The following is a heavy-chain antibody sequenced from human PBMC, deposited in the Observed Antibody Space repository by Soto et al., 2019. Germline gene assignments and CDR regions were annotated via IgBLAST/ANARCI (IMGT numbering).Heavy chain of an antibody. J-gene: IGHJ4*02. V-gene: IGHV3-48*01. CDR1: GFTFSSYS. Sequence: EVQLVESGGGLVQPGGSLRLSCAASGFTFSSYSMNWVRQAPGKGLEWVSYISSSSSTIYYADSVKGRFTISRDNAKNSLYLQMNSLRAEDTAVYYCAREASDTPWSITIFGVGTPHLDYWGQGTLVTVSS. CDR2: ISSSSSTI. D-gene: IGHD3-3*01. CDR3: AREASDTPWSITIFGVGTPHLDY.